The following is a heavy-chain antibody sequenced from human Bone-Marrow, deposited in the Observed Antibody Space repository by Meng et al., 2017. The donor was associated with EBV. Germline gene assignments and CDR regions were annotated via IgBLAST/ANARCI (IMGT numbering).Heavy chain of an antibody. J-gene: IGHJ5*02. V-gene: IGHV1-69*01. CDR2: IIPIFGTA. CDR1: GRTFSSYA. D-gene: IGHD4-17*01. CDR3: ARGDYGDYNWFDP. Sequence: QVPLVQCGAGLKRPGSSVKGSCKACGRTFSSYAIIWVRQAPGQGLEWMGGIIPIFGTANYAQKFQGRVTITADESTSTAYMELSSLRSEDTAVYYCARGDYGDYNWFDPWGQGTLVTVSS.